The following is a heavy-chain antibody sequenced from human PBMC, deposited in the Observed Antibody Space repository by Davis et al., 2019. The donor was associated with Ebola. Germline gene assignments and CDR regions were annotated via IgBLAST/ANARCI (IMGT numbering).Heavy chain of an antibody. CDR1: GYTFTSYG. CDR3: SGLGDGDYYYFDY. Sequence: SVKVSCKASGYTFTSYGISWVRQAPGQGLEWMGGIIPIFGTTNYAQKFQGRVTITADESTSTAYMELGSLRSEDTAVYYCSGLGDGDYYYFDYWGQGTLVTVSS. J-gene: IGHJ4*02. CDR2: IIPIFGTT. V-gene: IGHV1-69*13. D-gene: IGHD4-17*01.